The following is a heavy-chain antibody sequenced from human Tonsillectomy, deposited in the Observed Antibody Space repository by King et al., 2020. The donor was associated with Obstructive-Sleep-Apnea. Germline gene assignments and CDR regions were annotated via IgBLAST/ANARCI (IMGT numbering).Heavy chain of an antibody. CDR3: ARLPGRYYCGSGTTSTNLYYFDY. CDR1: VGSISSSY. J-gene: IGHJ4*02. V-gene: IGHV4-59*08. D-gene: IGHD3-10*01. CDR2: IFYSGSP. Sequence: VQLQESGPGLVNPSETLSLPSPVSVGSISSSYWTWIRQPPGKGLAWFGYIFYSGSPTSNPSLKIRFTISIATSKSQFSLKLSSVTAADTAVYYCARLPGRYYCGSGTTSTNLYYFDYWGQGTLVTVSS.